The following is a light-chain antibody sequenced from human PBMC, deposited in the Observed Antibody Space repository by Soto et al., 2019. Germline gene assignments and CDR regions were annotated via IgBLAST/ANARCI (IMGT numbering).Light chain of an antibody. Sequence: QSVLTQPASVSGSPGQSITISCTGTSSDVGGYNYVSWYQQHPGKAPKLMIYDVSNRPSGVSNRFSGSKSGNTASLTISGLQGEDEADYYCSSYSYSSTLVVFGGGTQLTVL. V-gene: IGLV2-14*01. J-gene: IGLJ2*01. CDR3: SSYSYSSTLVV. CDR1: SSDVGGYNY. CDR2: DVS.